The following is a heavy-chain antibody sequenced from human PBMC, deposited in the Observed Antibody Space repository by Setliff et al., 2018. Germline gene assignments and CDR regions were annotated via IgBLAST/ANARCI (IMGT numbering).Heavy chain of an antibody. J-gene: IGHJ6*03. Sequence: SETLSLTCTVSGGSIINSYYWSWIRQPAGKGLEWIGRISTSGSTNYNPSLDSRVTMSVDTSKNQFSLKLKSVTAADTAMYYCARGCAAGACYSDYYYYMDVWGKGTTVTVSS. V-gene: IGHV4-4*07. CDR2: ISTSGST. CDR1: GGSIINSYY. D-gene: IGHD2-15*01. CDR3: ARGCAAGACYSDYYYYMDV.